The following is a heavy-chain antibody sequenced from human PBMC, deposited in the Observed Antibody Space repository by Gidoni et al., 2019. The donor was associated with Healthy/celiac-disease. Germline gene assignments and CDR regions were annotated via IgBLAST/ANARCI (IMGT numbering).Heavy chain of an antibody. CDR3: ARLGVDPHFDY. CDR1: GGSISSSSYY. V-gene: IGHV4-39*01. CDR2: IYYSGST. Sequence: QLQLQESGPGLVQPSETLSLTCTVSGGSISSSSYYWGWIRQPPGKGLEWIGSIYYSGSTYYNPSLKSRVTISVDTSKNQFSLKLSSVTAADTAVYYCARLGVDPHFDYWGQGTLVTVSS. J-gene: IGHJ4*02.